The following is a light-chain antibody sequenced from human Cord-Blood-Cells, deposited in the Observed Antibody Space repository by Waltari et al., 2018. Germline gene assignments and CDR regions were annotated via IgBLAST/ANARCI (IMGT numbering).Light chain of an antibody. CDR1: QSISSW. J-gene: IGKJ2*01. Sequence: IPLTQSPYTLSACLGDRVTTTCPASQSISSWLAWYQQKPGTAPKLLIYDASSLESGGPSRFSGSGAGTKFTLTISSLQPDDFATYYCQQYNSYSPYTFGQGTKLEIK. V-gene: IGKV1-5*01. CDR3: QQYNSYSPYT. CDR2: DAS.